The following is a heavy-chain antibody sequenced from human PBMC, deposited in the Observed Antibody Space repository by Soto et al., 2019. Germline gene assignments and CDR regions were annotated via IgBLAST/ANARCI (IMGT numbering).Heavy chain of an antibody. D-gene: IGHD4-17*01. J-gene: IGHJ4*02. CDR3: ATSTARWAPYYFDY. CDR1: GYTLTELS. V-gene: IGHV1-24*01. CDR2: FDPEDGET. Sequence: ASVKVSCKVSGYTLTELSMHWVRQAPGKGLEWMGGFDPEDGETIYAQKFQGRVTMTEDTSTDTAYMELSSLRSEDTAVYYCATSTARWAPYYFDYWGQGTLVTVSS.